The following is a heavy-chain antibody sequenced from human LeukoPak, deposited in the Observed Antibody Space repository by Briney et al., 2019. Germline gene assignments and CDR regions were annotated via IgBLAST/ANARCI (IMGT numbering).Heavy chain of an antibody. CDR1: GYTFSGYA. V-gene: IGHV1-2*02. Sequence: ASVKVSCKASGYTFSGYALNWVRQAPGQGLEWMGWINPNTGGTKYAQKFQGRVTMTRDTSISTAYMELSRLRSDDTAVYYCASRPYDFWGGPFDYWGQGTPVTVSS. CDR2: INPNTGGT. CDR3: ASRPYDFWGGPFDY. D-gene: IGHD3-3*01. J-gene: IGHJ4*02.